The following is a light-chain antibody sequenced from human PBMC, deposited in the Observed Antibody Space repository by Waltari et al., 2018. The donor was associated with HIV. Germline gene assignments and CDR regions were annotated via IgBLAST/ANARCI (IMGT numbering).Light chain of an antibody. CDR1: KLGDQY. CDR3: QAWDTSVWV. J-gene: IGLJ3*02. Sequence: SYELTQSPSLSVSPGQTANITCSGDKLGDQYACWYQQKPGQSPVLVIYEDTKRPSGIPERFSGASSGNTATLTIRGTQAVDAADYYCQAWDTSVWVFGGGTKLTVL. CDR2: EDT. V-gene: IGLV3-1*01.